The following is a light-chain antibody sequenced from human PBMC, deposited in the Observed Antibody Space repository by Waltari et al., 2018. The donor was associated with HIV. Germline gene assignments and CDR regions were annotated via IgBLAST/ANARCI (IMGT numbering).Light chain of an antibody. CDR1: SSDIGTYNY. Sequence: QSALTQPASVSGSPGQSITISCTGTSSDIGTYNYVSWYQQHPGKAPKLRFYDVSNRSSGVSNRVSGSKSGNTASLTISGLQSEDEAYYYCSSYTSSSTPVVFGGGTKLTVL. CDR2: DVS. V-gene: IGLV2-14*01. CDR3: SSYTSSSTPVV. J-gene: IGLJ2*01.